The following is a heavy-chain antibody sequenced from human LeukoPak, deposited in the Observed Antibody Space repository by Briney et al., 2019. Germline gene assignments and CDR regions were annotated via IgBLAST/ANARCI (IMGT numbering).Heavy chain of an antibody. J-gene: IGHJ3*02. CDR3: ATVAGDAFDI. D-gene: IGHD6-19*01. V-gene: IGHV4-4*02. CDR1: GGSITSSNW. CDR2: IYHSGST. Sequence: SETLSLTCAVSGGSITSSNWWSWVRQPPGKGLEWIGEIYHSGSTNYNPSLKSRVTISADKSKNQFSLKLSSVTAADTAVYYCATVAGDAFDIWGQGTKVTVSS.